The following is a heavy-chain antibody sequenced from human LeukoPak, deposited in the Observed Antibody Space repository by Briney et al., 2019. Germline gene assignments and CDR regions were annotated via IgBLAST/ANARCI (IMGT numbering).Heavy chain of an antibody. Sequence: SETLSLTCTVSGGSISSSSYYWGWIRQPPGKGLEWIGYIYYSGSTNYNPSLKSRVTISVDTSKNQFSLKLSSVTAADTAVYYCARGGQGFDPWGQGTLVTVSS. CDR2: IYYSGST. D-gene: IGHD3-16*01. V-gene: IGHV4-61*05. J-gene: IGHJ5*02. CDR1: GGSISSSSYY. CDR3: ARGGQGFDP.